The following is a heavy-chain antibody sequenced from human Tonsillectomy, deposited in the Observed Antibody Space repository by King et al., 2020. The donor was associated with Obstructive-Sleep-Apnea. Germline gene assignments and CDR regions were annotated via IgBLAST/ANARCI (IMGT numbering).Heavy chain of an antibody. V-gene: IGHV3-11*01. CDR2: ISDSGSSK. Sequence: QLVQSGGGLVKPGGSLRLSCAASGFTFSDYYMSWIRQAPGKGLEWVSYISDSGSSKDYADSVKGRFSISRDNAKNSLYLQMNSLRGEDTAVYYCARYPYSTSWYTYFDSWGQGTLVTVSS. D-gene: IGHD6-13*01. CDR1: GFTFSDYY. J-gene: IGHJ4*02. CDR3: ARYPYSTSWYTYFDS.